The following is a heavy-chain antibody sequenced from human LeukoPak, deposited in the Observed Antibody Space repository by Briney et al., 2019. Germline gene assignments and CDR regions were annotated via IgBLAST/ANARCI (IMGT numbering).Heavy chain of an antibody. J-gene: IGHJ4*02. D-gene: IGHD2-15*01. CDR1: GFTFSSYS. V-gene: IGHV3-21*01. Sequence: GESLKISCAASGFTFSSYSMNWVRQAPGKGLERVSSISSSSSYIYYADSVKGRFTISRDNAKNSLYLQMNSLRAEDTAVYYCARGLGPHGSRDYWGQGTLVTVSS. CDR3: ARGLGPHGSRDY. CDR2: ISSSSSYI.